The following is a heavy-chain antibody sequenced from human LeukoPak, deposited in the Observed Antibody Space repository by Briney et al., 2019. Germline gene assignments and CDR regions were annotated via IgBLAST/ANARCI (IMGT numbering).Heavy chain of an antibody. Sequence: PGGSLRLSCAASGFTFSSYSMNWVRQAPGKGLEWVSSITRSNYIYYADSVKRRFTISRDNAKNSLYLQMNSLRAEDTAVYYCARHVWFGEHNGHENWFDPWGQGTLVIVSS. J-gene: IGHJ5*02. V-gene: IGHV3-21*06. D-gene: IGHD3-10*01. CDR2: ITRSNYI. CDR3: ARHVWFGEHNGHENWFDP. CDR1: GFTFSSYS.